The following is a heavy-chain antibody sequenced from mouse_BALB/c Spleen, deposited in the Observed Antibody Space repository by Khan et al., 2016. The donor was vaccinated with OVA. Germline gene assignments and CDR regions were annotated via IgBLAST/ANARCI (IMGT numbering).Heavy chain of an antibody. V-gene: IGHV5-6*01. J-gene: IGHJ3*01. CDR3: TILAYYYDSGGFAY. Sequence: EVQLQESGGDLVKPGGSLKLSCAASGFTFSTYGMSWVRQTPDKRLEWVATVSTGGSYTYYPDSVKGRFTISRDNAKNTLYLQMSSLKSEDTAMFYGTILAYYYDSGGFAYWGQGTLVTVSA. CDR1: GFTFSTYG. CDR2: VSTGGSYT. D-gene: IGHD1-1*01.